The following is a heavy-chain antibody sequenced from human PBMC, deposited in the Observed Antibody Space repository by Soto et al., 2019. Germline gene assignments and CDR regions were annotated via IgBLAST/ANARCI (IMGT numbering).Heavy chain of an antibody. CDR1: GFTLISYG. CDR3: AKHDCSGGSCYHVYYYGMDV. J-gene: IGHJ6*02. CDR2: ISYDGSNK. Sequence: QVQLVESGGGLVQPGRSLRLSCAASGFTLISYGRHWVRQAPGKGLEWGAVISYDGSNKYYADSVKGRFTISRDNSKNTLYLQMNSLRAEDTAVYYCAKHDCSGGSCYHVYYYGMDVWGQGTTVTVSS. V-gene: IGHV3-30*18. D-gene: IGHD2-15*01.